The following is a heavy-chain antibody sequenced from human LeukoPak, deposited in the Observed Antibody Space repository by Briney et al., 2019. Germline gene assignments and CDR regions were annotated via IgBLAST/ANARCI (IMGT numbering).Heavy chain of an antibody. CDR2: IIPIFGTA. V-gene: IGHV1-69*13. J-gene: IGHJ5*02. CDR3: ARGDGDLVGVWYNWFDP. CDR1: GYTFTSYD. D-gene: IGHD1-26*01. Sequence: ASVKVSCKASGYTFTSYDINWVRQAPGQGLEWMGGIIPIFGTANYAQKFQGRVTITADESTGTAYMELSSLRSEDTAVYYCARGDGDLVGVWYNWFDPWGQGTLVTVSS.